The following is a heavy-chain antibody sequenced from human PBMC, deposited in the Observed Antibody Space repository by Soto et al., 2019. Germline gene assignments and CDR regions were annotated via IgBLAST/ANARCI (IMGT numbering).Heavy chain of an antibody. CDR2: IYYSGST. V-gene: IGHV4-59*01. CDR1: GGSISSYY. J-gene: IGHJ4*02. Sequence: TSETLSLTCTVSGGSISSYYWSWIRQPPGKGLEWIGYIYYSGSTNYNPALKSRVTISVDTSKNQFSLKLSSVTAADTAVYYCARVRVVVPAAMDFDYWGQGTLVTVSS. D-gene: IGHD2-2*01. CDR3: ARVRVVVPAAMDFDY.